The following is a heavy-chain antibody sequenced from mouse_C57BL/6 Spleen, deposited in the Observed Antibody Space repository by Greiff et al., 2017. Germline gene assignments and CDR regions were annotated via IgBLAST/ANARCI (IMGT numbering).Heavy chain of an antibody. J-gene: IGHJ2*01. CDR3: APTGAGAFDY. CDR1: GYTFTDYN. CDR2: INPNNGGT. Sequence: EVKLQQSGPELVKPGASVKMSCKASGYTFTDYNMHWVKQSHGKSLEWIGYINPNNGGTSYNQKFKGKATLTVNKSSSTAYMELRSLTSEDSAVYYCAPTGAGAFDYWGQGTTLTVSS. V-gene: IGHV1-22*01. D-gene: IGHD3-3*01.